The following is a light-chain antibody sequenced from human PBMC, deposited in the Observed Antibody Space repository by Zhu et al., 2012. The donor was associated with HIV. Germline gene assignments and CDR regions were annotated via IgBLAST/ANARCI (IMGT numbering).Light chain of an antibody. CDR3: LQDYSYPYT. V-gene: IGKV1-6*01. Sequence: AIQMTQSPSSLSASVGDRVLITCRASQGINSHLGWYQQRPGKAPKLLIYDGSTLQSGVPSRFSGSRSGADFTLTISSLQPEDFATYYCLQDYSYPYTFGQGTKLEIK. CDR2: DGS. J-gene: IGKJ2*01. CDR1: QGINSH.